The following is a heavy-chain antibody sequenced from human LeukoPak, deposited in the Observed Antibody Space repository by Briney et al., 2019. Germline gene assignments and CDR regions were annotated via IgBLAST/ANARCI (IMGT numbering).Heavy chain of an antibody. CDR2: ISSSAGSI. J-gene: IGHJ3*02. Sequence: GGSLRLSCAASGFILNNHAMNWVRQAPGKGLEWVSYISSSAGSIYYADSVKGRFTISRDNTKNSLYLQMNSLRAEDTAVYYCARDREPDAFDIWGQGTMVTVSS. V-gene: IGHV3-48*03. CDR1: GFILNNHA. D-gene: IGHD1-26*01. CDR3: ARDREPDAFDI.